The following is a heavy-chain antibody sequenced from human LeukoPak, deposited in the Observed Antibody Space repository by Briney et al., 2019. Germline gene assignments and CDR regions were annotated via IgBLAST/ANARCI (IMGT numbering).Heavy chain of an antibody. D-gene: IGHD1-7*01. V-gene: IGHV3-23*01. CDR2: ISGSGGST. J-gene: IGHJ4*02. CDR3: AKAFIQAPELYFDY. Sequence: PGGSLRLSCAASGFTFSSYSMNWVRQAPGKGLEWVSAISGSGGSTYYADSVKGRFTISRDNSTNTLYLQMNSLRAEDTAVYYCAKAFIQAPELYFDYWGQGTLVTVSS. CDR1: GFTFSSYS.